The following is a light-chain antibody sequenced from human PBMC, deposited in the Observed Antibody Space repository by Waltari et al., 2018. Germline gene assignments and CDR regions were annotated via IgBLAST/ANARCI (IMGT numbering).Light chain of an antibody. CDR1: ESISKY. CDR3: QQSYTAPRYS. Sequence: DIQMTQSPSSLAASVGARVTITCRASESISKYVNWYQQKPGRAPNLLIYGASTLRSGVPSRFSGGGSGTEFTLTINTLQSEDSAVYYCQQSYTAPRYSFGQGTKLEI. V-gene: IGKV1-39*01. CDR2: GAS. J-gene: IGKJ2*03.